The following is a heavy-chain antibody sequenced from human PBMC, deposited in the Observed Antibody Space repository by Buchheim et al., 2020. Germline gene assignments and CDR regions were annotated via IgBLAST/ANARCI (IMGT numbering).Heavy chain of an antibody. V-gene: IGHV1-2*02. Sequence: QVQLVQSGAEVKKPGASVKVSCKASGFTLTGYYMHWVRQARGQGLEWMGWINPDSGGTNYAQKFQGVVTMTRDTSIKTSYMELSSLTSDDSAVYYCARTSSFDYWGQGTL. J-gene: IGHJ4*02. CDR3: ARTSSFDY. CDR1: GFTLTGYY. CDR2: INPDSGGT.